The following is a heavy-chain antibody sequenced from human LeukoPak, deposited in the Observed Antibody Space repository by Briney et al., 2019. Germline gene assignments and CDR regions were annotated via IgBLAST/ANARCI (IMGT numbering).Heavy chain of an antibody. CDR1: GFTFTDYW. CDR2: IKRDGSEK. D-gene: IGHD3-10*01. Sequence: GGSLRLSCAASGFTFTDYWMSWVRQAPGKGLEWVANIKRDGSEKYYVDSVKGRFTISRDNAKNSLYLQMNSLRTEDTAVYYCARGAYLAYYFDYWGQGTLVTVSS. CDR3: ARGAYLAYYFDY. V-gene: IGHV3-7*01. J-gene: IGHJ4*02.